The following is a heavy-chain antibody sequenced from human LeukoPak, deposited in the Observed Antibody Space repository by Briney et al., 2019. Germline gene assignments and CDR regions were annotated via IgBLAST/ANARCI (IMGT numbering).Heavy chain of an antibody. CDR1: GFTFSSYG. CDR3: ATGITMVRGVSHYSPYYFDY. V-gene: IGHV3-33*01. D-gene: IGHD3-10*01. Sequence: PGGSLRLSCAAPGFTFSSYGMHWVRQAPGKGLEWVAVMWYDGSNKYYADSVKGRFTISRDNSKNTLYLQMNSLRAEDTAVYYCATGITMVRGVSHYSPYYFDYWGQGTLVTVSS. CDR2: MWYDGSNK. J-gene: IGHJ4*02.